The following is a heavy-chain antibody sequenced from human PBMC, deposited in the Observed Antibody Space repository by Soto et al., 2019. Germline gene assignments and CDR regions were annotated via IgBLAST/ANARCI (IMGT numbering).Heavy chain of an antibody. D-gene: IGHD4-17*01. V-gene: IGHV3-23*01. J-gene: IGHJ4*02. CDR3: AKGGDYGDYYFDY. Sequence: EVQLLESGGGLVQPGGSLRLSCAASGFTFSSYAMSWVRQAPGKGLEWVSAISGSGGSTYYAASVKGRFTISRDNSKNTLYLQMNSLRAEDTAVYYCAKGGDYGDYYFDYWGQGTLVTVSS. CDR1: GFTFSSYA. CDR2: ISGSGGST.